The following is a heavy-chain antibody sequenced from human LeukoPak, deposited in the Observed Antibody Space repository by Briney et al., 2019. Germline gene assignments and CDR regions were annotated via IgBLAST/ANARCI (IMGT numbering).Heavy chain of an antibody. V-gene: IGHV4-59*08. CDR2: IYDTGSI. CDR1: GGSISSYY. CDR3: ASGRAFGWEGIWN. D-gene: IGHD6-19*01. J-gene: IGHJ4*02. Sequence: PSESLSLTCTVSGGSISSYYWSWVRQPPGKGLECLWSIYDTGSINYNPSLKSRFTISVNTSKHQFSLKLSSVTDADAAVYYSASGRAFGWEGIWNWGQGTLVTVSS.